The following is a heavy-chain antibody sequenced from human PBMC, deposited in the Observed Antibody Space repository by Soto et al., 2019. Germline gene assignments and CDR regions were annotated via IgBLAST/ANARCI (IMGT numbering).Heavy chain of an antibody. D-gene: IGHD3-22*01. J-gene: IGHJ6*02. V-gene: IGHV3-30*18. CDR3: AKDDSNRWYNYYAMDV. CDR2: ISHDGSNK. CDR1: GFTFYKYG. Sequence: PGGSRRLSCAAAGFTFYKYGMHWVRQAPGKGLEWVALISHDGSNKYYVDSVKGRFTIARDNSKNTVFLQMNSLRPEDTALYFCAKDDSNRWYNYYAMDVWGQGTTVPVSS.